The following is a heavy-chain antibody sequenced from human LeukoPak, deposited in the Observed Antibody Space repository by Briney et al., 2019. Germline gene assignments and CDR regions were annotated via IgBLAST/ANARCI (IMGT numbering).Heavy chain of an antibody. CDR1: GGSISSYY. CDR2: IYYSGST. V-gene: IGHV4-59*01. D-gene: IGHD6-19*01. CDR3: ARPGYSSGRFDAFDI. Sequence: SETLSLTCTVSGGSISSYYWSWIRQPPGKGLEWIGYIYYSGSTNYNPSLKSRVTISVDTSKNQFSLKLSSVTAADTAVYYCARPGYSSGRFDAFDIWGQGTMVTVSS. J-gene: IGHJ3*02.